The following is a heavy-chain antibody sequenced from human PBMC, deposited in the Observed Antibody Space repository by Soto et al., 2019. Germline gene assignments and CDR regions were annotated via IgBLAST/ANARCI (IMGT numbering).Heavy chain of an antibody. CDR3: ATTVHYYYYGMDV. D-gene: IGHD4-4*01. J-gene: IGHJ6*02. CDR2: INHSGST. Sequence: SETLSLTCAVYGGSFSGYYWSWIRQPPGKGLEWIGEINHSGSTNYNPSLKSRVTISVDTSKNQFSLKLSSVTAADTAVYYCATTVHYYYYGMDVWGQGTTVTVSS. CDR1: GGSFSGYY. V-gene: IGHV4-34*01.